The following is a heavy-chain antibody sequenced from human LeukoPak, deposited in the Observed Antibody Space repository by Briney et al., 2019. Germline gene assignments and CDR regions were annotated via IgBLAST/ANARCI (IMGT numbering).Heavy chain of an antibody. CDR2: TYYSGST. CDR3: ARVVYSSSWFYLDY. Sequence: SETLSLTCTVSGGSISSYYWSWIRQPPGKGLEWIGYTYYSGSTNYNPSLKSRVTISVDTSKNQFSLKLSSVTAADTAVYYCARVVYSSSWFYLDYWGQGTLVTVSS. D-gene: IGHD6-13*01. V-gene: IGHV4-59*01. CDR1: GGSISSYY. J-gene: IGHJ4*02.